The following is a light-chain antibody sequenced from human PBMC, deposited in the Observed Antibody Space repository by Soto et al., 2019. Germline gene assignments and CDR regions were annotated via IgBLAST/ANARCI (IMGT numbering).Light chain of an antibody. J-gene: IGKJ4*01. V-gene: IGKV3-20*01. CDR1: QSGSNTY. Sequence: EIVLTQSPGTLSLSPGERATLSCRASQSGSNTYLAWHQQKRGQAPRLLIYGASSRATGIPDRFSGSGSGTNFTLTISRLEPEDFAVEYRQQYGYSPTFGGGTKVEIK. CDR3: QQYGYSPT. CDR2: GAS.